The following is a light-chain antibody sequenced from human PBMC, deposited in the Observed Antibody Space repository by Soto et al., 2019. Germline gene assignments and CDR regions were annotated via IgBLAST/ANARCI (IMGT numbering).Light chain of an antibody. J-gene: IGKJ5*01. V-gene: IGKV1-16*02. CDR2: AAS. CDR1: HDIRKF. Sequence: DIQMTQSPSSLSASVGDRVTLSCRASHDIRKFLAWFQQKPGKAHKXLIYAASRLHSWVPLKFRVQVSGTELTININNLQPEDCETYYGQQYKTYPITFGQGTRLEN. CDR3: QQYKTYPIT.